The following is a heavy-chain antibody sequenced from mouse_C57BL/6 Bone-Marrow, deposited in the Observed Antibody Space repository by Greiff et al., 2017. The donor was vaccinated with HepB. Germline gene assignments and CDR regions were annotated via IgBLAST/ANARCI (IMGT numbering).Heavy chain of an antibody. CDR2: ISNGGGST. CDR1: GFTFSDYY. V-gene: IGHV5-12*01. Sequence: EVKLVESGGGLVQPGGSLKLSCAASGFTFSDYYMYWVRQTPEKRLEWVAYISNGGGSTYYPDTVKGRFTISRDNAKNTLYLQMSRLKSEDTAMYYCARLYYYGSSYLDYWGQGTTLTVSS. J-gene: IGHJ2*01. D-gene: IGHD1-1*01. CDR3: ARLYYYGSSYLDY.